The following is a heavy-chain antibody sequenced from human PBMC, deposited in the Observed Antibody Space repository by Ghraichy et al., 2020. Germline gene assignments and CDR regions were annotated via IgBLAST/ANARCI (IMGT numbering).Heavy chain of an antibody. D-gene: IGHD6-6*01. V-gene: IGHV3-7*01. CDR1: GFTFSSYW. CDR3: ARDRGIAARPTAFHV. J-gene: IGHJ6*02. CDR2: IKQDGSEK. Sequence: GGSLRLSCAASGFTFSSYWMSWVRQAPGKGLEWVANIKQDGSEKYYVDSVKGRFTISRDNAKNSLYLQMNSLRAEDTAVYYCARDRGIAARPTAFHVWGQGTTVTVSS.